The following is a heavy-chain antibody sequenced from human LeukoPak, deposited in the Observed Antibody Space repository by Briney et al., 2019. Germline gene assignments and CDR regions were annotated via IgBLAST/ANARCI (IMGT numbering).Heavy chain of an antibody. D-gene: IGHD2-15*01. J-gene: IGHJ6*02. V-gene: IGHV3-9*01. CDR2: ISWNSGSI. CDR3: AKDMGFSGGSCYFPHYYYGMDV. CDR1: GFTFDDYA. Sequence: PGGSLRLSCAASGFTFDDYAMHWVRQAPGKGLGWVSGISWNSGSIGYADSVKGRFTVSRDNAKNSLYLQMNSLRAEDTALYYCAKDMGFSGGSCYFPHYYYGMDVWGQGTTVTVSS.